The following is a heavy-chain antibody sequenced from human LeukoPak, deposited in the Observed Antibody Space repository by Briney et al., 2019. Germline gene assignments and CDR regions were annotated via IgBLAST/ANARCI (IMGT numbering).Heavy chain of an antibody. CDR3: ARGEYYDSSGYYGAFDY. CDR1: GFTFSSYS. J-gene: IGHJ4*02. V-gene: IGHV3-48*04. CDR2: ISSSSSNI. Sequence: GGSLRLSCAASGFTFSSYSMNWVRQAPGKGLEWVSYISSSSSNIYYAGFVKGRFTISRDNAKNSLYLQMNSLRAEDTAVYYCARGEYYDSSGYYGAFDYWGQGTLVTVSS. D-gene: IGHD3-22*01.